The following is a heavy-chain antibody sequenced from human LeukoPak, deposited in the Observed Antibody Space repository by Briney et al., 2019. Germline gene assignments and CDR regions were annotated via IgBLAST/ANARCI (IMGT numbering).Heavy chain of an antibody. D-gene: IGHD6-19*01. J-gene: IGHJ4*01. CDR3: AKGIYSSGWSYFDY. V-gene: IGHV3-23*01. CDR2: LIGSGLTT. Sequence: GRSLTLSCATSGSTVINSAMGWARPPPGKWLEWVSTLIGSGLTTYHADTVKGPFTISRENTKNTLYRQMNSLRAEHTSTYSCAKGIYSSGWSYFDYGGDGSLVTVYS. CDR1: GSTVINSA.